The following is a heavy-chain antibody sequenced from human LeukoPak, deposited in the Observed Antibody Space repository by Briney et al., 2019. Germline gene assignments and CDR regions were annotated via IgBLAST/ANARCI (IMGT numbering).Heavy chain of an antibody. J-gene: IGHJ4*02. CDR3: ARDNGMGSSSWYSVVGY. CDR2: ISYDGSNK. D-gene: IGHD6-13*01. CDR1: GFTFSSYA. Sequence: GGSLRLSCAASGFTFSSYAMQWVRQAPGKGLGWVAVISYDGSNKYYADSVKGRFTISRDNSKNTLYLQMNSLRAEDTAVYYCARDNGMGSSSWYSVVGYWGQGTLVTVSS. V-gene: IGHV3-30-3*01.